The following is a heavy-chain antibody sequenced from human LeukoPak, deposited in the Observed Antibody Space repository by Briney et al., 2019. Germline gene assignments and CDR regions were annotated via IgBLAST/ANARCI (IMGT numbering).Heavy chain of an antibody. CDR2: IIPIFGTA. CDR3: ARRPTIVATIDDAFDI. V-gene: IGHV1-69*13. Sequence: GASAKVSCKASGGTFSSYAISWVRQAPGQGLEWMGGIIPIFGTANYAQKFQGRVTITADESTSTAYMELSSLRSEDTAVYYCARRPTIVATIDDAFDIWGQGTMVTVSS. J-gene: IGHJ3*02. D-gene: IGHD5-12*01. CDR1: GGTFSSYA.